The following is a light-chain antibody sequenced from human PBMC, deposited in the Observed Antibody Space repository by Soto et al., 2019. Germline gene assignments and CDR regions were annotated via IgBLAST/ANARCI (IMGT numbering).Light chain of an antibody. Sequence: EIVLTQSPATLSLSPGERATLSCRASQSVSSYLAWYQQKPGQAPRLLIYDASNRATGIPARFSGSGSGTDFPLTISSLEPEDFEVYYCQQRSNWPTFGQGTKVEIK. CDR3: QQRSNWPT. CDR1: QSVSSY. CDR2: DAS. V-gene: IGKV3-11*01. J-gene: IGKJ1*01.